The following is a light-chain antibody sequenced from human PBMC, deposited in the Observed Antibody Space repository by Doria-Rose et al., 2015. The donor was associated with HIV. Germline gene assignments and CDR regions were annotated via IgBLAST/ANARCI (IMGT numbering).Light chain of an antibody. CDR2: DAS. J-gene: IGKJ5*01. CDR3: QQYGTSRGT. V-gene: IGKV3-20*01. CDR1: QRVKSSY. Sequence: EIVMTQSPGTLSLSPGERATLSCRASQRVKSSYLAWHQLMPDQAPRLLIYDASTSATGFPDRSSGSGSGTDFTLTISRLEPEDVAVYYCQQYGTSRGTFGQGTRLEIK.